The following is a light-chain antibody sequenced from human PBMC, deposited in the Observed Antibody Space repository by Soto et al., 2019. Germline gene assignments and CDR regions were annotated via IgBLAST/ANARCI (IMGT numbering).Light chain of an antibody. V-gene: IGLV7-46*01. Sequence: QAVVTQEPSLTVSPGGTVTLTCGSSTGAVTSGHYPYWFQKKPGQAPRTLIYDTSKKHSWTLARFSGSLLGGKAALTLSGAQPEDEAAYYCLLFYSGSRVFGGGTKLTVL. J-gene: IGLJ3*02. CDR1: TGAVTSGHY. CDR3: LLFYSGSRV. CDR2: DTS.